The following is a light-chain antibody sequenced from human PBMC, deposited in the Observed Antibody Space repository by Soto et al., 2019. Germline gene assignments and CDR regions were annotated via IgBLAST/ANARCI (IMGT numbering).Light chain of an antibody. CDR2: LGS. J-gene: IGKJ2*01. V-gene: IGKV2-28*01. CDR1: QSLLHSNGYNY. CDR3: MQALQTLRYT. Sequence: DIVMTQSPLSLPVTPGEPASISCRSSQSLLHSNGYNYLDWYLQKPGQSPQLLIYLGSNRASGVPDRFSGSGSGTDFTLKISRVEAEDVGVYYGMQALQTLRYTFGQGTKLEIK.